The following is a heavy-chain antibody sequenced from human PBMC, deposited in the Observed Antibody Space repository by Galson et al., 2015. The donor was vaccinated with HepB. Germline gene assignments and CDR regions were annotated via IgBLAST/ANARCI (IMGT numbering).Heavy chain of an antibody. J-gene: IGHJ5*02. D-gene: IGHD2-2*01. V-gene: IGHV1-18*01. CDR2: ISAYTGNT. CDR1: NYAFNTFG. Sequence: SVKVSCKASNYAFNTFGLSWIRQAPGQGLEWIGWISAYTGNTNYARKFQGRVAITTDTSTSTAYMELRSLRPDDTAVYFCARDRAQGVVIAAALNNRFDPWGQGTLVTVSS. CDR3: ARDRAQGVVIAAALNNRFDP.